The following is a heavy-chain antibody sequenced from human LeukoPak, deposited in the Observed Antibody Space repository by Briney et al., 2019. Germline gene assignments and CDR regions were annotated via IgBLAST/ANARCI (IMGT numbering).Heavy chain of an antibody. Sequence: PSETLSLTCTVSGGSISSYYWSWIRQPPGKGLEWIGYIYYSGSTNYNPSLKSRVTISVDTSKNQFSLKLSSVTAADTAVYYCARGILYCSSTSCYTHFDYWGQGTLVTVSS. CDR1: GGSISSYY. V-gene: IGHV4-59*01. CDR3: ARGILYCSSTSCYTHFDY. D-gene: IGHD2-2*02. J-gene: IGHJ4*02. CDR2: IYYSGST.